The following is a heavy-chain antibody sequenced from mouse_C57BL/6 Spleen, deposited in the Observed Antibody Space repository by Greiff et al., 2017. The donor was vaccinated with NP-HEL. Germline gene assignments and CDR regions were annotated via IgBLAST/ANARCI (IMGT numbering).Heavy chain of an antibody. CDR3: ARSRGSPWYFDV. D-gene: IGHD1-1*01. CDR2: INPNYGTT. J-gene: IGHJ1*03. V-gene: IGHV1-39*01. CDR1: GYSFTDYN. Sequence: VQLKQSGPELVKPGASVKISCKASGYSFTDYNMNWVKQSNGQSLEWIGVINPNYGTTSYNQKFKGKATLTVDQSSSTAYMQLNSLTSEDSAVYYCARSRGSPWYFDVWGTGTTVTVSS.